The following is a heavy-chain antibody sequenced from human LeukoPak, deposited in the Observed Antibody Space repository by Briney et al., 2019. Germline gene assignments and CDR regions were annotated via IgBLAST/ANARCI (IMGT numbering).Heavy chain of an antibody. Sequence: GGSLRLSCEASGFLFTSYWMSRVRQAPGKGPEWVAHIKENGNEQYYADSVKGRFTISRDNVKQSLCLQMNNLRVEDTAVYYCARGPGDYDASDIWGQGTMVTVSS. J-gene: IGHJ3*02. CDR3: ARGPGDYDASDI. CDR1: GFLFTSYW. D-gene: IGHD4-11*01. V-gene: IGHV3-7*01. CDR2: IKENGNEQ.